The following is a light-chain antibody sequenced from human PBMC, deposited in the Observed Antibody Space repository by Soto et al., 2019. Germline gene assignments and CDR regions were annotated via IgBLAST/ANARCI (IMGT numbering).Light chain of an antibody. J-gene: IGLJ1*01. V-gene: IGLV2-8*01. Sequence: QSPLTQPPSASGSPGQSVTISCTGTSSDVGGYNFVSWYQQHPGKAPKLIIFEVSKRPSGVPDRFSGSKSGNTASLTVSGLQAEDEADYYCSSYAGSDNGDVFGTGTKVSVL. CDR3: SSYAGSDNGDV. CDR2: EVS. CDR1: SSDVGGYNF.